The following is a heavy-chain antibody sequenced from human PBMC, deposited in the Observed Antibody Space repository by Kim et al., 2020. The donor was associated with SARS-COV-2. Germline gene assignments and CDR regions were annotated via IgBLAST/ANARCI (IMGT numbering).Heavy chain of an antibody. D-gene: IGHD2-2*01. V-gene: IGHV1-24*01. Sequence: IYAQKFQGRVTMTEDTSTDTAYMELSSLRSEDTAVYYCATGHRSKLLHDYWGQGTLVTVSS. J-gene: IGHJ4*02. CDR3: ATGHRSKLLHDY.